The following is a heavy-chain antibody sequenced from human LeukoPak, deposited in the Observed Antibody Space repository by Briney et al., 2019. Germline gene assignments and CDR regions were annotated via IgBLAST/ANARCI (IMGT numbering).Heavy chain of an antibody. CDR1: GFTFSSYW. V-gene: IGHV3-7*01. J-gene: IGHJ4*02. Sequence: GGPLRLSCAAPGFTFSSYWMSWVRQAPGKGLEGVANIKQDGSEKYYVDSVKGRFTISRDNAKNSLYLQMNSLRAEDTAVYYCARWGEQWLVFDYWGQGTLVTVSS. CDR3: ARWGEQWLVFDY. D-gene: IGHD6-19*01. CDR2: IKQDGSEK.